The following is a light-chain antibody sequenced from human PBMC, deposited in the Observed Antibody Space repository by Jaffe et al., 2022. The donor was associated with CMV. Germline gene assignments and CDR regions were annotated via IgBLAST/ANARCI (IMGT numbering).Light chain of an antibody. Sequence: DIQMTQSPSTLSASVGDRVTITCRASESISTWLAWYQHKPGEAPKLLIYRASGLETGVSSRFSGRASGTEFTLTISSLQPEDFATYYCQQYNAFPWTFGQGTKVEVK. J-gene: IGKJ1*01. V-gene: IGKV1-5*03. CDR3: QQYNAFPWT. CDR1: ESISTW. CDR2: RAS.